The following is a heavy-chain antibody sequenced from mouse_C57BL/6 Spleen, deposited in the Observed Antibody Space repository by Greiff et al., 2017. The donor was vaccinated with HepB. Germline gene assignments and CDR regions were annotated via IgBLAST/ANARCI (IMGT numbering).Heavy chain of an antibody. Sequence: EVQLVESEGGLVQPGSSMKLSCTASGFTFSDYYMAWVRQVPEKGLEWVANINYDGSSTYYLDSLKSRFIISRDNAKNILYLQMSSLKSEDTATYYCARPSNWDDAMDYWGQGTSVTVSS. V-gene: IGHV5-16*01. CDR3: ARPSNWDDAMDY. CDR1: GFTFSDYY. J-gene: IGHJ4*01. CDR2: INYDGSST. D-gene: IGHD4-1*01.